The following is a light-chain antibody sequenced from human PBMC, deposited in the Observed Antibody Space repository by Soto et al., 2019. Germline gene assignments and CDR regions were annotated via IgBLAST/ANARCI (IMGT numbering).Light chain of an antibody. J-gene: IGKJ2*01. CDR2: QAS. Sequence: DIQMTQSPSTLSASVGDRVTITCRASQSIGRWLAWYQQKPGKAPTLLISQASTLQGGVPSRFSGRGSGTEFTLAIDSLQPEDFATYYCLQYNSYSFRQGTKVEIK. V-gene: IGKV1-5*03. CDR1: QSIGRW. CDR3: LQYNSYS.